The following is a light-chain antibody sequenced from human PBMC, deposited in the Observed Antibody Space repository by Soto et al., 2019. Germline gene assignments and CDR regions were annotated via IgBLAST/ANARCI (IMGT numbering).Light chain of an antibody. CDR2: DAF. J-gene: IGKJ5*01. V-gene: IGKV3-11*01. CDR1: QSVSSY. Sequence: EIVLTQSPATLSLSPGERVTLSCRASQSVSSYLAWYQQKPGQAPRLLIYDAFNRATGIPARFSGSGSGTDFTLTISSLEPEDFAVYYCQQRITFGQGTRLEIK. CDR3: QQRIT.